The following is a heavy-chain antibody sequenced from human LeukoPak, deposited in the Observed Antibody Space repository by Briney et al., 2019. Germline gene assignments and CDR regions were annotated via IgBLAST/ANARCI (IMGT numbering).Heavy chain of an antibody. D-gene: IGHD6-19*01. CDR2: IIPILGIA. V-gene: IGHV1-69*04. CDR1: GGTFSSYA. CDR3: ARDLSGIAVAGSDY. J-gene: IGHJ4*02. Sequence: SVKVSCKASGGTFSSYAISWVRQAPGQGLEWIGRIIPILGIANYAQKFQGRVTITADKSTSTAYMELSSLRSEDTAVYYCARDLSGIAVAGSDYWGQGTLVTVSS.